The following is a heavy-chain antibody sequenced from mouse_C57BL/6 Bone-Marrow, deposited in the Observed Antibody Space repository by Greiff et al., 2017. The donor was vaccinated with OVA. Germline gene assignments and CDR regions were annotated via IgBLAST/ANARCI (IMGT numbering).Heavy chain of an antibody. CDR3: TTRGSSPYYYAMDY. J-gene: IGHJ4*01. CDR2: IDPENGDT. Sequence: VQLQQSGAELVRPGASVKLSCTASGFNIKDDYMHWVKQRPEQGLEWIGWIDPENGDTEYASKFQSKATITADTSSNTAYLQLSSLTSEDTAVYYCTTRGSSPYYYAMDYWGQGTSVTVSS. CDR1: GFNIKDDY. D-gene: IGHD1-1*01. V-gene: IGHV14-4*01.